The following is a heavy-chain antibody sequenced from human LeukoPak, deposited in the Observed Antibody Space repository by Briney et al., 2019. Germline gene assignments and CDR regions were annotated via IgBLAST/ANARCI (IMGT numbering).Heavy chain of an antibody. Sequence: GGSLRRSCAASGFTFSDYYISWIRQAPGKGLEWLSYISSSGSTIYYADSVKGRFTISRDNAKNSLYLQMNSLRAEDTAVYYCAKSTYYYDSSGHDYWGQGTLVTVSS. CDR1: GFTFSDYY. J-gene: IGHJ4*02. V-gene: IGHV3-11*01. CDR3: AKSTYYYDSSGHDY. CDR2: ISSSGSTI. D-gene: IGHD3-22*01.